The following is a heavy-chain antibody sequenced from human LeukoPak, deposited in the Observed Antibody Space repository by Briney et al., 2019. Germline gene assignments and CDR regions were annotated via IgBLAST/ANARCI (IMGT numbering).Heavy chain of an antibody. Sequence: GGSLRLSCAASGFTFSSYAMNWVCQAPGKGLEWVSSISSSSSYIYYADSVKGRFTISRDNAKNSLYLQMNSLRAEDTAVYYCAREGPFNYYYMDVWGKGTTVTVSS. CDR1: GFTFSSYA. CDR2: ISSSSSYI. J-gene: IGHJ6*03. CDR3: AREGPFNYYYMDV. V-gene: IGHV3-21*01.